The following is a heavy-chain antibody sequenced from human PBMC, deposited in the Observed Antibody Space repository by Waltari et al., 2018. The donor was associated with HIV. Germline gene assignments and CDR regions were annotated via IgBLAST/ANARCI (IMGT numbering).Heavy chain of an antibody. V-gene: IGHV3-23*01. CDR3: VRSPREGRFVEFLLYFDF. CDR2: ISGGGDRR. CDR1: GFPVKNFA. J-gene: IGHJ4*02. D-gene: IGHD3-3*01. Sequence: GGSLTLSCVASGFPVKNFAISWVRQAPGKGPEWVSGISGGGDRRHYVEHVKGRFTISRDNSKNMVYLQMSSLRAEDTAVYYCVRSPREGRFVEFLLYFDFWGQGTQVTVSS.